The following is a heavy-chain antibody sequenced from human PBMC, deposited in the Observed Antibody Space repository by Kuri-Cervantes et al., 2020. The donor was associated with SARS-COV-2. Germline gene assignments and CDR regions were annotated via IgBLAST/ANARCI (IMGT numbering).Heavy chain of an antibody. CDR2: IIPIFGTA. CDR1: GGTFSSYG. D-gene: IGHD3-22*01. J-gene: IGHJ4*02. Sequence: SVKVSCKASGGTFSSYGISWVRQAPGQGLEWMGGIIPIFGTANYAQKFQGRVTITADESTSTAYMELSSLRSEDTAVYYCARGPGYYYDSSGYYNYSPFDYWGQGTLVTVSS. CDR3: ARGPGYYYDSSGYYNYSPFDY. V-gene: IGHV1-69*13.